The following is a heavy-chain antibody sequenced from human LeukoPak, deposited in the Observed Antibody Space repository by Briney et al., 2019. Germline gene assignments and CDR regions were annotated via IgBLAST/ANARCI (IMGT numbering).Heavy chain of an antibody. CDR3: TTGSRY. V-gene: IGHV3-15*01. Sequence: GGSLRLSCVASGFTFDDAWMSWVRQAPGKGLEWVGRIKGKTDGGTTEYPTAVKDKFAISRDDSKTTVSLHMNSLKTEDTGVYYCTTGSRYWGQGTLVIVSS. J-gene: IGHJ4*02. CDR1: GFTFDDAW. CDR2: IKGKTDGGTT.